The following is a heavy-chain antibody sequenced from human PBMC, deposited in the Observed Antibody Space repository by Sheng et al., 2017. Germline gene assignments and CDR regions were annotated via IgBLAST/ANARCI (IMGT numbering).Heavy chain of an antibody. CDR3: ARLDSGSYRAEYFQH. D-gene: IGHD1-26*01. Sequence: QVQLVQSGAEVKKPWVLGEGLLQGFWRHLQQLCYQLGATGPLDKGLSGWEGIIPIFGTANYAQKFQGRVTITADESTSTAYMELSSLRSEDTAVYYCARLDSGSYRAEYFQHWGQGTLVTVSS. CDR2: IIPIFGTA. CDR1: RHLQQLC. V-gene: IGHV1-69*01. J-gene: IGHJ1*01.